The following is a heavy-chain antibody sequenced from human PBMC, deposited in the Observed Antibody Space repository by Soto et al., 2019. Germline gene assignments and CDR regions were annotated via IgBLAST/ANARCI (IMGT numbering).Heavy chain of an antibody. J-gene: IGHJ4*02. Sequence: EVQLLESGGGLVQPGGSLRLSCAASGFTFSSYAMRWVRQAPGKGLEWVSAISGSGDSTYYADSVKGRFTVSRDNSKNTLYLQMTGLRAEDTAVYYCARRGSGSYYDYWGQGTLVTVSS. CDR1: GFTFSSYA. D-gene: IGHD1-26*01. CDR3: ARRGSGSYYDY. V-gene: IGHV3-23*01. CDR2: ISGSGDST.